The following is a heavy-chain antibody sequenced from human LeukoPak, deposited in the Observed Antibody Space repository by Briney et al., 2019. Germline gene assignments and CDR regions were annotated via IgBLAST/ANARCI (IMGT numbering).Heavy chain of an antibody. V-gene: IGHV3-23*01. D-gene: IGHD3-10*01. Sequence: GGSLRLACAASGFTFISYAMSCVRQAPGKGLEWVSTISGSGGTTFYADSVKGRFTISRDNSKNTLYLQMGSLRAEDTAVYYCAAHYGSTSYSTYDYWGQGTLVTVSS. CDR1: GFTFISYA. J-gene: IGHJ4*02. CDR2: ISGSGGTT. CDR3: AAHYGSTSYSTYDY.